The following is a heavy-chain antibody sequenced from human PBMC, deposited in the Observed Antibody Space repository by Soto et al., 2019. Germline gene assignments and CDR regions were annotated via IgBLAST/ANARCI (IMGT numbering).Heavy chain of an antibody. CDR1: GFTFSSYG. CDR2: ISYDGSNK. CDR3: AKDPAYCGGDCHFDY. D-gene: IGHD2-21*02. V-gene: IGHV3-30*18. J-gene: IGHJ4*02. Sequence: QVQLVESGGGVVQPGRSLRLSCAASGFTFSSYGMHWVRQAPGEGLEWVAVISYDGSNKYYADSVKGRFTISRDNSKNTLYLQMNSLRAEDTAVYYCAKDPAYCGGDCHFDYWGQGTLVTVSS.